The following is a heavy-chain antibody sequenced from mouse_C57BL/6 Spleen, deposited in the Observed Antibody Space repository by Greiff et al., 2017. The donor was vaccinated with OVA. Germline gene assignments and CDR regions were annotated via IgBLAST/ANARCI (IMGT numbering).Heavy chain of an antibody. CDR2: FHPYNDDT. CDR1: GYTFTTYP. CDR3: ARGYGSSYGGYFDV. J-gene: IGHJ1*03. V-gene: IGHV1-47*01. Sequence: VQVVESGAELVKPGASVKMSCKASGYTFTTYPIEWMKQNHGKSLEWIGNFHPYNDDTKYNEKFKGKATLTVEKSSSTVYLELSRLTSDDSAVYYCARGYGSSYGGYFDVWGTGTTVTVSS. D-gene: IGHD1-1*01.